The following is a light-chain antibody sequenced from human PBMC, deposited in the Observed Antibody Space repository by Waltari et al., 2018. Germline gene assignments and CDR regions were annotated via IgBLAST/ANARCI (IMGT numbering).Light chain of an antibody. CDR1: TSDIGSYNL. V-gene: IGLV2-23*02. CDR3: CAFAGGNNFEVI. J-gene: IGLJ2*01. CDR2: EVS. Sequence: QSALTQPASVSGSPGQSLTIPCAGTTSDIGSYNLVSWYQQYPGKAPKLLIYEVSKRPAGISNRFSGSTSGNTASLTISGLQAEDESDYYCCAFAGGNNFEVIFGGGTRLTVL.